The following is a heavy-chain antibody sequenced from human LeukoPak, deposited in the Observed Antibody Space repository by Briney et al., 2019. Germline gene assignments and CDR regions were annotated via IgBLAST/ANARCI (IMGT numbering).Heavy chain of an antibody. V-gene: IGHV3-30*02. CDR1: GFTFSSYG. Sequence: GGSLRLSCAASGFTFSSYGMHWVRQAPGKGLEWVAFIRYDGSNKYYADSVKGRFTISRDNSKNTLYLQMYSLRAEDTAVYYCAKPSHPLQMGVVPYYFDYWGQGTLVTVSS. CDR3: AKPSHPLQMGVVPYYFDY. J-gene: IGHJ4*02. D-gene: IGHD2-15*01. CDR2: IRYDGSNK.